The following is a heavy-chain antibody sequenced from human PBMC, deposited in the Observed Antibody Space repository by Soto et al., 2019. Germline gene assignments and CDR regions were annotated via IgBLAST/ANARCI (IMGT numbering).Heavy chain of an antibody. J-gene: IGHJ6*03. CDR3: AKQGYQLPPGYYYYYMDV. D-gene: IGHD2-2*01. CDR2: ISGSGGST. CDR1: GFTFSSYA. V-gene: IGHV3-23*01. Sequence: GGSLRLSCAASGFTFSSYAMSWVRQAPGKGLEWVSAISGSGGSTYYADSVKGRFTISRDNSKNTLYLQMNSLRAEDTAVYYCAKQGYQLPPGYYYYYMDVWGKGTTVTVSS.